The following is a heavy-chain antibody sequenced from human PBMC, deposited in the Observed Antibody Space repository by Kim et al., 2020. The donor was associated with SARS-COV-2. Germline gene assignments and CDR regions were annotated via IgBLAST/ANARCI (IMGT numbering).Heavy chain of an antibody. CDR2: IGSAANN. Sequence: GGSLRLSCAASGFTFSSYAMHWVRQAPGKGLEWVSAIGSAANNYYPAYAEGGFITFTKNTENSKYPPKMHMRGGETAVYYCSRGSWHYDSWNGCKGFDY. CDR1: GFTFSSYA. J-gene: IGHJ4*01. CDR3: SRGSWHYDSWNGCKGFDY. V-gene: IGHV3-13*01. D-gene: IGHD3-3*01.